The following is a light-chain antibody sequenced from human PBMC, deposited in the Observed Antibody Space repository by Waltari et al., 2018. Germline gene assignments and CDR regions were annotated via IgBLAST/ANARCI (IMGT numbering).Light chain of an antibody. CDR2: GAS. V-gene: IGKV3-20*01. CDR3: QHYLRLPAT. J-gene: IGKJ1*01. Sequence: EIVLTQSPGTLSLSPGERATLSCRASQSVSRALAWYQQKPGQAPRLLIYGASNRATGIPGRLRGSGAGTDFSLTISSLDPEDFAVYYCQHYLRLPATFGQGTKVEIK. CDR1: QSVSRA.